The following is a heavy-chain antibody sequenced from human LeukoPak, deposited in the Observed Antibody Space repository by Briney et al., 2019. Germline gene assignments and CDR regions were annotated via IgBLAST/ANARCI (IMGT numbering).Heavy chain of an antibody. D-gene: IGHD3-10*01. CDR1: GGSISSGGYS. CDR3: AEAGPQGY. J-gene: IGHJ4*02. V-gene: IGHV4-30-2*01. CDR2: IYHSGST. Sequence: SETLSLTCAVSGGSISSGGYSWSWIRQPPGKGLEWIGYIYHSGSTYYNPSLKSRVTISVDRSKNQFSLKLSSVTAADTAVYYCAEAGPQGYWGQGTLVTVSS.